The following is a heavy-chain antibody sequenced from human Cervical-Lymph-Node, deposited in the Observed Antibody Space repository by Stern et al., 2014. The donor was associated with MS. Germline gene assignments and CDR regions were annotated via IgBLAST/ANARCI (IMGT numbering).Heavy chain of an antibody. Sequence: QVQLQESGPGLVKPSQTLSLTCTVSGGSISSGSHYWSWIRQPAGKGLEWVGRIYSTGRVDYNPSFKGRSTMPVDPSKDQFPLELRPVTAADTAMYYCAREWIYEVSWFDSWGQGSLVIVSS. CDR3: AREWIYEVSWFDS. D-gene: IGHD5/OR15-5a*01. V-gene: IGHV4-61*02. CDR2: IYSTGRV. CDR1: GGSISSGSHY. J-gene: IGHJ5*01.